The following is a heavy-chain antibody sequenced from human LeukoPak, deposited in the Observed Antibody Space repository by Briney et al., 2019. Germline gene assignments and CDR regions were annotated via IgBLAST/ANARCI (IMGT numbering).Heavy chain of an antibody. J-gene: IGHJ4*02. V-gene: IGHV3-48*01. D-gene: IGHD5-18*01. CDR1: GFILSNYR. Sequence: GGSLRLSCAASGFILSNYRMNWVRQAPGKGLEWVSYISSSGNSREYADSVKGRFTISRDNSKNTLYLQMNSLRAEDTAVYYCAKARGWYSYGLFDYWGQGTLVTVSS. CDR3: AKARGWYSYGLFDY. CDR2: ISSSGNSR.